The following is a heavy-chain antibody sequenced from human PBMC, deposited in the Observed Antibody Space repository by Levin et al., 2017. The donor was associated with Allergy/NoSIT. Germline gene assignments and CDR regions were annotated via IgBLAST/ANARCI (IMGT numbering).Heavy chain of an antibody. D-gene: IGHD6-6*01. V-gene: IGHV3-74*01. CDR2: ISTEGSSI. J-gene: IGHJ4*02. Sequence: GGSLRLSCAASGFTFSSYWMHWVRQAPGKGLVWVSRISTEGSSINDADSVKGRFTISRDNAKNTLFLQMNSLRAEDTAVYYCAREYSSSSGRSFDYWGQGTLVIVSS. CDR1: GFTFSSYW. CDR3: AREYSSSSGRSFDY.